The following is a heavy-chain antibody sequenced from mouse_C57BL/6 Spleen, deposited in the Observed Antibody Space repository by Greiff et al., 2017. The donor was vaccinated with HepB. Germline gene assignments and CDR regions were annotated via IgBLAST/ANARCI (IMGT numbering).Heavy chain of an antibody. V-gene: IGHV3-6*01. J-gene: IGHJ4*01. CDR1: GYSITSGYY. Sequence: EVKLQESGPGLVKPSQSLSLTCSVTGYSITSGYYWNWIRQFPGNKLEWMGYISYDGSNNYNPSLKNRISITRDTSKNQFFLKLNSVTTEDTATYYCAIEAYYSNYLYAMDDWGQGTSVTVSS. D-gene: IGHD2-5*01. CDR2: ISYDGSN. CDR3: AIEAYYSNYLYAMDD.